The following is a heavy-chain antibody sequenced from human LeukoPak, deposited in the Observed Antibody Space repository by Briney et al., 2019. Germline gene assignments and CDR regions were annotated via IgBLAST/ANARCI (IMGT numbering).Heavy chain of an antibody. CDR3: ARVEVPRDINDWYFDL. V-gene: IGHV4-38-2*02. Sequence: SETLSLTCTVSGYSIAHGFFWAWIRQPPGGGLVWIGSLYHSGTTYYNTSLKSRISTSVDTSKNQFSLKLRLVTAADTAVYYCARVEVPRDINDWYFDLWGRGTLVTVSS. CDR2: LYHSGTT. D-gene: IGHD2-15*01. J-gene: IGHJ2*01. CDR1: GYSIAHGFF.